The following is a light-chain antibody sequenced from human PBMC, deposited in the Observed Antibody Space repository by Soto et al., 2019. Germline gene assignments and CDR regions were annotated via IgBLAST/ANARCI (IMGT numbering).Light chain of an antibody. CDR1: SSDVGGYNY. V-gene: IGLV2-14*01. J-gene: IGLJ2*01. CDR3: SSYISSSTLVV. Sequence: QSVLTQPASVSGSPGQPITISCTGTSSDVGGYNYVSWYQQHPGKAPKLMIYDVSNRPSGVSNRFSGSKSGNTASLTISGLQAEDEADYYCSSYISSSTLVVFGGGTKVTVL. CDR2: DVS.